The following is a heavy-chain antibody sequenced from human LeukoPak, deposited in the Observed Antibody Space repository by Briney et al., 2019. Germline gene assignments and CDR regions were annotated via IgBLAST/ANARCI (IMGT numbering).Heavy chain of an antibody. D-gene: IGHD2-2*01. CDR1: GGSISSGGYS. V-gene: IGHV4-30-2*01. J-gene: IGHJ4*02. Sequence: SETLSLTCAVSGGSISSGGYSWSWIRQPPGKGLEWIGYIYHSGSTYYNPSLKSRVTISVDRSKNQFSLKLSSVTAADTAVYYCARVFRYCSSTSCRVFDYWGQGTLVTVSS. CDR2: IYHSGST. CDR3: ARVFRYCSSTSCRVFDY.